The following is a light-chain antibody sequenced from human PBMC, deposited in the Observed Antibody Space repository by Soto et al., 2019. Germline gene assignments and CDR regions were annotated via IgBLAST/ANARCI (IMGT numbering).Light chain of an antibody. CDR3: QQSHSAPFT. CDR1: QSISDY. Sequence: DIQMTHSPFSLSASLGDRVTITCRASQSISDYLNWYQQKPGKGPKLLIFAASSLQVGVPSRFSGSGSGTDFTLTISSLQPEDFATYFCQQSHSAPFTFGPGTKVDIK. V-gene: IGKV1-39*01. CDR2: AAS. J-gene: IGKJ3*01.